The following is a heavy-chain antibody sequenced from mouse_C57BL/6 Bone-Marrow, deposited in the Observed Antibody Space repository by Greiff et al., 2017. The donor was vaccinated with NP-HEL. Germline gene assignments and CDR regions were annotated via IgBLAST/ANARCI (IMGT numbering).Heavy chain of an antibody. CDR3: AIYYDGGASFDY. CDR1: GYTFTDYD. Sequence: QVQLQQSGPELVKPGASVKLSCTASGYTFTDYDMNWVKQRPGQGLEWIGWIDPGDGGTKYNEKFKGKATLTVDTSSSTAYMQLSSLTSEDSAVYYCAIYYDGGASFDYWGQGTTLTVSS. V-gene: IGHV1-85*01. D-gene: IGHD1-1*01. J-gene: IGHJ2*01. CDR2: IDPGDGGT.